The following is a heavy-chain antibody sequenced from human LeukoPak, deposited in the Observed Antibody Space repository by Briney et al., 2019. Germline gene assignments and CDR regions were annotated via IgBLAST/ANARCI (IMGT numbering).Heavy chain of an antibody. J-gene: IGHJ4*02. CDR3: ARVFVRGYHYDSSGHYYHFDY. CDR1: GYTFTSYG. V-gene: IGHV1-18*01. CDR2: ISAYNGNT. Sequence: ASVKVSCKASGYTFTSYGISWVRQAPGQGLEWVGWISAYNGNTNYAQKLQDRVTMTTDTSTSTAYMELRSLRSDDTAVYYCARVFVRGYHYDSSGHYYHFDYWGQGTLVTVSS. D-gene: IGHD3-22*01.